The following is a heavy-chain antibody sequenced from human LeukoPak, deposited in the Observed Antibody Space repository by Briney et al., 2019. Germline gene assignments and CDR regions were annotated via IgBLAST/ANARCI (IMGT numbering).Heavy chain of an antibody. V-gene: IGHV4-31*03. J-gene: IGHJ4*02. CDR1: GGSISSGGYY. CDR3: ARLRIAAFFELVDY. Sequence: KASETLSLTCTVSGGSISSGGYYWSWIRQHPGKGLEWIGYIYYSGSTYYNPSLKSRVTISVDTSKNQFSLKLSSVTAADTAVYYCARLRIAAFFELVDYWGQGTLVTVSS. CDR2: IYYSGST. D-gene: IGHD6-13*01.